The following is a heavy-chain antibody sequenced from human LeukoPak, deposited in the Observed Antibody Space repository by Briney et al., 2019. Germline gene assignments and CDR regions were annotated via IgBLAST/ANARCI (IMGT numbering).Heavy chain of an antibody. J-gene: IGHJ5*02. Sequence: ASVKVSCKASGYTFTGYYMHWVRQAPGQGFQWMGWINPRNGDTKYAKMFQGRVTMTTGASISTAYMELSGLRPADTAIYFCVSAYDQWGQGTLVTVSS. CDR2: INPRNGDT. CDR1: GYTFTGYY. CDR3: VSAYDQ. V-gene: IGHV1-2*02.